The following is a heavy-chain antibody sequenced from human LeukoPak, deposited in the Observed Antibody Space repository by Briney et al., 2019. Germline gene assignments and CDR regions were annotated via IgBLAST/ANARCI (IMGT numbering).Heavy chain of an antibody. D-gene: IGHD6-19*01. Sequence: TGGSLRLSCAASGFTFYTYAMSWVRQAPGKGLEWVSAISGSGGSTYYADSVKGRFTISRDNSKNTLYLQMNSLRAEDTAVYYCAKHSSGWNYYFDYWGQGTLVTVSS. V-gene: IGHV3-23*01. CDR1: GFTFYTYA. CDR3: AKHSSGWNYYFDY. J-gene: IGHJ4*02. CDR2: ISGSGGST.